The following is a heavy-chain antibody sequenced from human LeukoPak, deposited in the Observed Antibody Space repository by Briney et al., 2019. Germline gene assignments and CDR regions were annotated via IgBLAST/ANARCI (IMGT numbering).Heavy chain of an antibody. V-gene: IGHV3-48*01. Sequence: GGSLRLSCAASGFNFSSYSMNWVRQAPGKGLEWVSYISSAGTIYYADSVRGRFTISRDNAKNSLYLQMSSLRAEDTAVYYCARVLTTTYYDYWGQGTLVTVSS. J-gene: IGHJ4*02. CDR1: GFNFSSYS. CDR3: ARVLTTTYYDY. CDR2: ISSAGTI. D-gene: IGHD3-9*01.